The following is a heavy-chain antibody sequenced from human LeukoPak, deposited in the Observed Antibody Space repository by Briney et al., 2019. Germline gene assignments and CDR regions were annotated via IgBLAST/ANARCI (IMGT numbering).Heavy chain of an antibody. D-gene: IGHD3-10*01. Sequence: PGGSLRLSCAASGFTFSDYYMSWIRQAPGKGLEWVSHISSSSSYTNYADSVKGRFTISRDNAKNSLYLQMNSLRAEDTAVYYCARDPRWNYGSGSYYYVYWGQGTLVTVSS. J-gene: IGHJ4*02. CDR3: ARDPRWNYGSGSYYYVY. V-gene: IGHV3-11*06. CDR1: GFTFSDYY. CDR2: ISSSSSYT.